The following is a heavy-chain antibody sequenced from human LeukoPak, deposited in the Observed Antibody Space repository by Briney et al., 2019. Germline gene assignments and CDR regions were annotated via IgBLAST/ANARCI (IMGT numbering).Heavy chain of an antibody. CDR1: GFTFSTYS. V-gene: IGHV3-48*01. D-gene: IGHD3-22*01. J-gene: IGHJ3*02. CDR2: ISSSSSTI. Sequence: GGSLRLSCAASGFTFSTYSMNWVRQAPGKGLEWVSYISSSSSTIYYADSVKGRFTISRDNAKNSLYLQMNSLRAEDTAVYYCTTDPDYYDSSGYYYGAFDIWGQGTMVTVSS. CDR3: TTDPDYYDSSGYYYGAFDI.